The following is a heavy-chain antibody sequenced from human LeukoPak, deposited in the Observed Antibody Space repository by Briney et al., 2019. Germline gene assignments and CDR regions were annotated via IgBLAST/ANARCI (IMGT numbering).Heavy chain of an antibody. CDR1: GFTVSSNY. Sequence: GGSLRLSCAASGFTVSSNYMSWVRQAPGKGLEWVSVIYSGGSTYYADSVKGRFTISRDNSKNTLYLQMNSLRAEDTAVYYCARTLRDFWSGYSDYWGQGTLVTVSS. J-gene: IGHJ4*02. D-gene: IGHD3-3*01. CDR3: ARTLRDFWSGYSDY. V-gene: IGHV3-53*01. CDR2: IYSGGST.